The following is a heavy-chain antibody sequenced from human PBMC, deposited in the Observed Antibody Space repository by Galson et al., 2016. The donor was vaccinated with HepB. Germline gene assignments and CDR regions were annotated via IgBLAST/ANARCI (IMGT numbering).Heavy chain of an antibody. CDR3: ARDGLSYGSGNYVDY. J-gene: IGHJ4*02. CDR1: GFTFSSYG. V-gene: IGHV3-30*03. D-gene: IGHD3-10*01. CDR2: ISFDGSIK. Sequence: SLRLSCAASGFTFSSYGMHWVRQAPGKGLEWVAVISFDGSIKYYADSVKGRFTVSRDNSKNMLFLQMKSLRPEDTAVYYCARDGLSYGSGNYVDYGGQGTLVTVSS.